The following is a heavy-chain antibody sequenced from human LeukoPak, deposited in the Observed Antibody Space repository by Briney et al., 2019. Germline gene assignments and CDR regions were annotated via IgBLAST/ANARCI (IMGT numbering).Heavy chain of an antibody. D-gene: IGHD1-1*01. CDR1: GFTFSSYA. CDR2: ISGDGDST. J-gene: IGHJ4*02. Sequence: GGSLRLSCAASGFTFSSYAMSWVRQAPGKGLEWVSGISGDGDSTSYADSVKGRFTLSRDNSKNTLYLQMNSLRPEDTAMYYCAKEKQLEPFDCWGLGTLVTVSS. V-gene: IGHV3-23*01. CDR3: AKEKQLEPFDC.